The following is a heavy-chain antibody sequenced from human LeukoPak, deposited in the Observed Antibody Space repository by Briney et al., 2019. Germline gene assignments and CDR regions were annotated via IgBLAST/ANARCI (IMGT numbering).Heavy chain of an antibody. D-gene: IGHD5-18*01. CDR2: IRSKAYRGTT. CDR3: TRGPIQLWIYCGMDV. CDR1: GFTFGDHA. Sequence: GGSLRLSCTAFGFTFGDHAMSWVRQAPGRGLEWVGFIRSKAYRGTTEYAASVKGRFTISRDDSTSIAYLHMNSLKTEDTAVYYCTRGPIQLWIYCGMDVWGQGTTVIVSS. J-gene: IGHJ6*02. V-gene: IGHV3-49*04.